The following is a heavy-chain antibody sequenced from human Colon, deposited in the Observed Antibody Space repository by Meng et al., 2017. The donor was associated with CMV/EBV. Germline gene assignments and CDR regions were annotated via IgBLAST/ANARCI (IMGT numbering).Heavy chain of an antibody. CDR3: ARAYCSSNSSVLGGWIREVTTNGGYNNDGMDI. D-gene: IGHD2-2*01. Sequence: ASVKVSCKASGYTFTGYYMHWVRQAPGQGLEWMGWINPNSGGTNYAQKFQGRVTMTRDTSISTAYMELSRLRSDDTAVYYCARAYCSSNSSVLGGWIREVTTNGGYNNDGMDIWGQGTTVTVSS. V-gene: IGHV1-2*02. CDR1: GYTFTGYY. J-gene: IGHJ6*02. CDR2: INPNSGGT.